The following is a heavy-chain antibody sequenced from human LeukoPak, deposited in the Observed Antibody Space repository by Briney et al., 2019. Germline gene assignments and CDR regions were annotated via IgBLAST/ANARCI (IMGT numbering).Heavy chain of an antibody. V-gene: IGHV4-59*08. J-gene: IGHJ3*02. Sequence: PSETLSLTCTVSGGSISSYYWSWIRQPPGKGLEWIGYIYYSGSTNYNPSLKSRVTISVDTSKNQFSLKLSSVAAADTAVYYCARLRLRSWYPDAFDIWGQGTMVTVSS. CDR2: IYYSGST. D-gene: IGHD6-13*01. CDR3: ARLRLRSWYPDAFDI. CDR1: GGSISSYY.